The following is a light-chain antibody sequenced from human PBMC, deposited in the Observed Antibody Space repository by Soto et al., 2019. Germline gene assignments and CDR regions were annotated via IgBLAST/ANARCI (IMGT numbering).Light chain of an antibody. CDR1: SGSIASNY. V-gene: IGLV6-57*04. Sequence: NFMLTQPHSVSESPGKTVTISCTRSSGSIASNYVQWYQQRPGSAPTTVIYEDNQRPSGVPDRFSGSIDSSSNSASLTISGLKTEDEADYYCQSYDSSNDVVFGGVTKVTVL. CDR3: QSYDSSNDVV. CDR2: EDN. J-gene: IGLJ2*01.